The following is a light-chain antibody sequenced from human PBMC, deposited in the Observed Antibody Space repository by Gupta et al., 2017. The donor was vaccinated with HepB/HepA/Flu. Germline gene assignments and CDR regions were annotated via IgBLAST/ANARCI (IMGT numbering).Light chain of an antibody. CDR1: RGINNF. CDR2: DSS. J-gene: IGKJ4*01. Sequence: DIQMTQSPSSLSASVGDRVTITCRASRGINNFLAWFRQKPGKAPESLIYDSSNLQSGVPSKFSGSGSGTDFTLTISSLQPEDFATYYCQQYHTYPLTFGGGTKVEIK. V-gene: IGKV1-16*02. CDR3: QQYHTYPLT.